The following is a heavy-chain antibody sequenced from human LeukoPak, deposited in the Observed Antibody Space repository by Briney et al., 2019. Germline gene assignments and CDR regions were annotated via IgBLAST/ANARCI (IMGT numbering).Heavy chain of an antibody. CDR1: GLTFNTYA. CDR2: IIGNGGDI. CDR3: AKDRIPDGRYSIDF. D-gene: IGHD5-24*01. Sequence: GGSLRLSCAASGLTFNTYAMNWVRQAPGKGLEWVSVIIGNGGDIHYAGSVRGRFTISRDNSKNTLYLQMNSLRVEGTAVYYCAKDRIPDGRYSIDFWGPGTLVTVFS. J-gene: IGHJ4*02. V-gene: IGHV3-23*01.